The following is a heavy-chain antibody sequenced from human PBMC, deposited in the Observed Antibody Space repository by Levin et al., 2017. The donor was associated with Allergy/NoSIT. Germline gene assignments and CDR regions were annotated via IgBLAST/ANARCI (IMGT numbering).Heavy chain of an antibody. J-gene: IGHJ4*02. V-gene: IGHV3-72*01. D-gene: IGHD2-15*01. CDR2: TRNKARSYTT. CDR3: ARGYRSGANYYSGDY. CDR1: GFTLSDYY. Sequence: GGSLRLSCAASGFTLSDYYMDWVRQAPGKGLEWVARTRNKARSYTTEYAASVKGRFIISRDDSQNSLCLQMNSLKTEDTAVYYCARGYRSGANYYSGDYWGQGTLVTVSS.